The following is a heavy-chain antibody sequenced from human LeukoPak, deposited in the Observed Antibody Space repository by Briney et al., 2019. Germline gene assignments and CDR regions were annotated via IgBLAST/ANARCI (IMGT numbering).Heavy chain of an antibody. Sequence: MAGGSLRLSCAASGFTFGTFGMNWVRQAPGKGLEWVSSISSDSVHIYYADSVKGRFAISRDNAKNSVYLQMSSLRAEDTAVYYCTRDGSGSGDYWGQGTLVTVSS. V-gene: IGHV3-21*01. CDR2: ISSDSVHI. J-gene: IGHJ4*02. D-gene: IGHD6-19*01. CDR1: GFTFGTFG. CDR3: TRDGSGSGDY.